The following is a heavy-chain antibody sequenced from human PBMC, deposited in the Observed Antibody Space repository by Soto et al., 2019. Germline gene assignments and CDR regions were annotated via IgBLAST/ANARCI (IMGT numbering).Heavy chain of an antibody. Sequence: GRLIRPRCAVSGFTIIDLGIHRILQTPGKGLEWVAVISYDGSNKYYADSVKGRFTISRDNSKNTLYLQMNGLRAEDTAVYYCAKDVSTVSAVMDVWGQGTTVTVSS. D-gene: IGHD2-21*02. CDR1: GFTIIDLG. CDR3: AKDVSTVSAVMDV. V-gene: IGHV3-30*18. CDR2: ISYDGSNK. J-gene: IGHJ6*02.